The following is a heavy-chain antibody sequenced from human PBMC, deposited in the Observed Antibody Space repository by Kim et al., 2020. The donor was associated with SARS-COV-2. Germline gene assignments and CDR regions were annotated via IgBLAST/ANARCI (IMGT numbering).Heavy chain of an antibody. V-gene: IGHV3-23*01. Sequence: GGSLRLSCAASGFSFSSYAMTWVRQAPGKGLEWVSVITGSGASTSYADSVTGRFIISRDNSKNTLHLQMNSLRADDTAVYYCAVRGGLQTHLPIYFDYWG. CDR3: AVRGGLQTHLPIYFDY. CDR1: GFSFSSYA. J-gene: IGHJ4*01. D-gene: IGHD3-16*01. CDR2: ITGSGAST.